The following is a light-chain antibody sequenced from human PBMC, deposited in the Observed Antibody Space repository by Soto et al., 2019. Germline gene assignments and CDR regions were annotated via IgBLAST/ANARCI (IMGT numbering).Light chain of an antibody. CDR2: HAS. CDR3: QQYGSSPWT. J-gene: IGKJ1*01. Sequence: DIVLTQSPGTLSLSPGERATLSCRASQSVSSSYLAWYQQKPGQAPRLLIYHASSRATGIPDRLSGSGSGTDFTLTISRLEPEDFAVYYCQQYGSSPWTFGQGTKVEIK. CDR1: QSVSSSY. V-gene: IGKV3-20*01.